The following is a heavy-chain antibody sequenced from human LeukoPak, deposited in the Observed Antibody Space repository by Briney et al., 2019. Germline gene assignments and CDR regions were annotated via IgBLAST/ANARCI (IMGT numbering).Heavy chain of an antibody. J-gene: IGHJ4*02. CDR3: ARDPGFTTAAASRGGY. Sequence: GGSLRFSCAAYGFTFSSYEMNWVRQAPGKGLKWVSYISSSGSTIYYADSVKGRFTISTDNAKNSLYLQMNSLRAEDTAVYYCARDPGFTTAAASRGGYWGQGTLVTVSS. CDR2: ISSSGSTI. V-gene: IGHV3-48*03. D-gene: IGHD6-13*01. CDR1: GFTFSSYE.